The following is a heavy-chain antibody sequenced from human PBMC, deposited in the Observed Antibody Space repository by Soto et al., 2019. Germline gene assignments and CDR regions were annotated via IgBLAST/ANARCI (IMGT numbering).Heavy chain of an antibody. CDR3: ARRADFWSGSNYYYMDV. D-gene: IGHD3-3*01. J-gene: IGHJ6*03. V-gene: IGHV3-21*01. CDR1: GFTFSSYS. Sequence: GGSLRLSCAASGFTFSSYSMKWVRQAPGKGLEWVSSISSSGSYKYYTDSVKGRFTISRDNAKNSLYLQMNSLRAEDTAVYFCARRADFWSGSNYYYMDVWGKGTTVTVSS. CDR2: ISSSGSYK.